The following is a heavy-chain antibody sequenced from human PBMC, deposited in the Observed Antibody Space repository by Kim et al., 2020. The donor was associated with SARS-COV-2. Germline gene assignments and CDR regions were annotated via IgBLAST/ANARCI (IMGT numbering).Heavy chain of an antibody. V-gene: IGHV4-31*03. CDR1: GGSISSGGYY. D-gene: IGHD3-16*02. CDR2: IYYSGST. J-gene: IGHJ4*02. Sequence: SETLSRTCTVSGGSISSGGYYWSWIRQHPGKGLEWIGYIYYSGSTYYNPSLKSRVTISVDTSKNQFSLKLSSVTAADTAVYYCARADYDYVWGSYRNFDYWGQGTLVTVSS. CDR3: ARADYDYVWGSYRNFDY.